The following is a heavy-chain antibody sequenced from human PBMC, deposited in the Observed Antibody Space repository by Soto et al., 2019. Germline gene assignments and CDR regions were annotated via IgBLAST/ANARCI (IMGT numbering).Heavy chain of an antibody. CDR3: ARAPPYYDFWSGYYEPPYGMDV. D-gene: IGHD3-3*01. CDR2: IYYSGST. V-gene: IGHV4-31*03. J-gene: IGHJ6*02. CDR1: GGSISSGGYY. Sequence: TLSLTCTVSGGSISSGGYYWSWIRQHPGKGLEWIGYIYYSGSTYYNPSLKSRVTISVDTSKNQFSLKLSSVTAADTAVYYCARAPPYYDFWSGYYEPPYGMDVWGQGTTVTVSS.